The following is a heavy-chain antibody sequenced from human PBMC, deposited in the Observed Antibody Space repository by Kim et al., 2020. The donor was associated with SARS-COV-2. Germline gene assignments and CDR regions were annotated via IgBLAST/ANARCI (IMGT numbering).Heavy chain of an antibody. CDR3: ATRVRGVFNYFDY. D-gene: IGHD3-10*01. V-gene: IGHV1-24*01. J-gene: IGHJ4*02. Sequence: AQRFQSRATMTEDTATEAAYMGLSSLRSEDTAVYYCATRVRGVFNYFDYWGQGTLVTVSS.